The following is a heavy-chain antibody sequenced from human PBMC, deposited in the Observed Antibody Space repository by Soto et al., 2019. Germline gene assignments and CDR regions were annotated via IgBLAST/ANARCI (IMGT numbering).Heavy chain of an antibody. V-gene: IGHV4-34*01. J-gene: IGHJ3*02. CDR2: INHSGST. CDR1: GGSFSGYY. D-gene: IGHD3-10*01. Sequence: SETLSLTCAVYGGSFSGYYWSWIRQPPGKGLEWIGEINHSGSTNYNPSLKSRVTISVDTSKNQFSLKLSSVTAADTAVYYCARGVLWFVHDAFDIWRQGTMVTVSS. CDR3: ARGVLWFVHDAFDI.